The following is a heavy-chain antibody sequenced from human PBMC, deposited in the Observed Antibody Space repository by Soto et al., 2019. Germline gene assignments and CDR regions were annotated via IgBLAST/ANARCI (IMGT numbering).Heavy chain of an antibody. J-gene: IGHJ6*02. D-gene: IGHD3-3*01. CDR1: GYSISSGYY. Sequence: SETLSLTXAVSGYSISSGYYWGWIRQPPGKGLEWIGSIYHSGSTYYNPSLKSRVTISVDTSKNQFSLKLSSVTAADTAVYYCARDRDFWSGLYGMDVWGQGTTVTVSS. CDR2: IYHSGST. CDR3: ARDRDFWSGLYGMDV. V-gene: IGHV4-38-2*02.